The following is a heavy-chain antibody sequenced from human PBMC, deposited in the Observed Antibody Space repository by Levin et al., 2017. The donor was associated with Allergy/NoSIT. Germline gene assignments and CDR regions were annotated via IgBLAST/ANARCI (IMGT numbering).Heavy chain of an antibody. CDR2: IYSGGST. CDR1: GFTVSSNY. V-gene: IGHV3-66*02. D-gene: IGHD6-19*01. Sequence: GGSLRLSCAASGFTVSSNYMSWVRQAPGKGLEWVSVIYSGGSTYYADSVKGRFTISRDNSKNTLYLQMNSLRAEDTAVYYCARVGIAVAGTGWFDPWGQGTLVTVSS. J-gene: IGHJ5*02. CDR3: ARVGIAVAGTGWFDP.